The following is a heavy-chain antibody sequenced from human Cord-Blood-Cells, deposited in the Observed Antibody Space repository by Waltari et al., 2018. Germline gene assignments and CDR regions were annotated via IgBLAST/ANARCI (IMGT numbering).Heavy chain of an antibody. CDR1: GGSISSSSYY. V-gene: IGHV4-39*01. J-gene: IGHJ6*02. CDR3: ARKSSSWYYYYYGMDV. Sequence: QLQLQESGPGLVKPSETLSLTCTVSGGSISSSSYYWGWIRQPPGKGLEWIGSIYYSGSTYNNPSLKSRVTISVDTSKNQFSLKLSSVTAADTAVYYCARKSSSWYYYYYGMDVWGQGTTVTVSS. CDR2: IYYSGST. D-gene: IGHD6-13*01.